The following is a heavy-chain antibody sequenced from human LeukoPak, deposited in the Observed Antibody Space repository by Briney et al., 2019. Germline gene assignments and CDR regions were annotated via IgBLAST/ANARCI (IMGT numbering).Heavy chain of an antibody. CDR2: ISCGGGSK. CDR3: AKARFPRIAAAGKGTGFDY. Sequence: GGSLRLSCAASGFTFSSYAMRWVRQAPGKGLEWVSAISCGGGSKYYADSVRGRFTISRDNSKSTLYLQMNSLRAEDTAVYYCAKARFPRIAAAGKGTGFDYWGQGTLVTVSS. J-gene: IGHJ4*02. D-gene: IGHD6-13*01. CDR1: GFTFSSYA. V-gene: IGHV3-23*01.